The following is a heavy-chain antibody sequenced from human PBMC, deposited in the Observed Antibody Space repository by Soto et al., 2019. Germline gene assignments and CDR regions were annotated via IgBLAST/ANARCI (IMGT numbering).Heavy chain of an antibody. V-gene: IGHV3-64*01. D-gene: IGHD3-10*01. CDR1: GFTFSSYT. J-gene: IGHJ4*02. Sequence: GGSLRLSCAASGFTFSSYTMHWVRQAPGKGLEYVSAISSNGGSTYYASSVKGRFTISRDNSKNTLYLQMNSLRAEDTAVYYCAKGYGSGSYFCFDYWGQGTLVTVSS. CDR3: AKGYGSGSYFCFDY. CDR2: ISSNGGST.